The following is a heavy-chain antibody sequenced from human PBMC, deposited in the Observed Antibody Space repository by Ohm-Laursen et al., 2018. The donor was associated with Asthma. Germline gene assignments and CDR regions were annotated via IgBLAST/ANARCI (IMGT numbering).Heavy chain of an antibody. CDR3: AKGKIGLSDY. D-gene: IGHD2/OR15-2a*01. Sequence: SLRLSCAASGFIFSSYAMTWVRQAPGKGLEWVSGISSSGGSTYYADSVKGRFTISRDNSKNTLYLQMNSLRAEDTAVYYCAKGKIGLSDYWGQGTLVTVSS. CDR1: GFIFSSYA. V-gene: IGHV3-23*01. CDR2: ISSSGGST. J-gene: IGHJ4*02.